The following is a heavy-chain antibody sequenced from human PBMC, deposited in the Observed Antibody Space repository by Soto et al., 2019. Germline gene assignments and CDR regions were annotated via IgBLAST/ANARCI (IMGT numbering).Heavy chain of an antibody. CDR1: GYTFTTYG. J-gene: IGHJ6*02. Sequence: QVQLVQSGAEVRKPGASVKVSCKASGYTFTTYGISWVRQAPGQGLGWMGWISGYDGHTKYAQKFQGRIIMTTDTSTSTVYMDLRSLRSDDTAVYYCAREGEMPYYYYGLDVWGQGTTVTVSS. V-gene: IGHV1-18*01. CDR2: ISGYDGHT. D-gene: IGHD3-16*01. CDR3: AREGEMPYYYYGLDV.